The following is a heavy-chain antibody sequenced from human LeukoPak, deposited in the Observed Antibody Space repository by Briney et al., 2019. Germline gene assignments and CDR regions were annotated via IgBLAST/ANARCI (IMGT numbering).Heavy chain of an antibody. Sequence: GPSVKVSCKASGGTFSSYAISWVRQAPGQGLEWMGGIIPIFGTANYAQKFQGRVTITADESTSTAYMELSSLRSEDTAVYYCARGLNTAECYYYYMDVWGKGTTVTISS. V-gene: IGHV1-69*13. CDR3: ARGLNTAECYYYYMDV. D-gene: IGHD5-18*01. CDR1: GGTFSSYA. J-gene: IGHJ6*03. CDR2: IIPIFGTA.